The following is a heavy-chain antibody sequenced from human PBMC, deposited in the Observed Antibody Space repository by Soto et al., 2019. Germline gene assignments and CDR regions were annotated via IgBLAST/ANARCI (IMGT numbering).Heavy chain of an antibody. CDR3: TQDRQPDGIWTVDF. CDR1: GFTFNTYT. Sequence: EVQLLESGGQLVQPGGSLRLSCAASGFTFNTYTMNWVRQAPGKGLEWVSGIYGDGSGTHYADSVKGRFTISRDKSKNMLYQQMDRLRSEATAVYYGTQDRQPDGIWTVDFWGQGTLVTVSS. J-gene: IGHJ4*02. V-gene: IGHV3-23*01. D-gene: IGHD3-9*01. CDR2: IYGDGSGT.